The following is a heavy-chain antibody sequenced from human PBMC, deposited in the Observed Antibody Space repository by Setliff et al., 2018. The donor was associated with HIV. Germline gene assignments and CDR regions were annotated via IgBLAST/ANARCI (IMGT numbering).Heavy chain of an antibody. D-gene: IGHD2-21*02. CDR2: VYYNGNI. Sequence: SETLSLTCTVSGGSLSDYYWSWIRQAPGKGLEWIGYVYYNGNINYNPSLKSRVTLSVDTSKNQFSLNLSSVTAADTAVYYCARGQGCGGGCHYAFEMWGQGTMVTVSS. CDR1: GGSLSDYY. V-gene: IGHV4-59*08. J-gene: IGHJ3*02. CDR3: ARGQGCGGGCHYAFEM.